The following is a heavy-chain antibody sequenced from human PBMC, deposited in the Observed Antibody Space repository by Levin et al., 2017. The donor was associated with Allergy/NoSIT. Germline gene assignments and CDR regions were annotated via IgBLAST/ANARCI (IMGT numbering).Heavy chain of an antibody. J-gene: IGHJ6*02. CDR1: GGSISSYY. CDR3: ARLVSDFWSGYEIYYYYGMDV. V-gene: IGHV4-59*08. Sequence: SETLSLTCTVSGGSISSYYWSWIRQPPGKGLEWIGYIYYSGSTNYNPSLKSRVTISVDTSKNQFSLKLSSVTAADTAVYYCARLVSDFWSGYEIYYYYGMDVWGQGTTVTVSS. D-gene: IGHD3-3*01. CDR2: IYYSGST.